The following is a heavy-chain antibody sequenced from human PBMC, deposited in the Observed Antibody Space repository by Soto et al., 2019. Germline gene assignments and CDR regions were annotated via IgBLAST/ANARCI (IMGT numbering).Heavy chain of an antibody. V-gene: IGHV1-69*13. D-gene: IGHD2-2*01. J-gene: IGHJ4*02. CDR1: GGTFSSYA. Sequence: SVKVSCKASGGTFSSYAISWVRQAPGQGLEWMGGIIPIFGTANYAQKFQGRVTITADESTSTAYMELSSLRSEDTAVYYCARVGNYCSSTSCYYVYFDYWGQGTLVTVSS. CDR2: IIPIFGTA. CDR3: ARVGNYCSSTSCYYVYFDY.